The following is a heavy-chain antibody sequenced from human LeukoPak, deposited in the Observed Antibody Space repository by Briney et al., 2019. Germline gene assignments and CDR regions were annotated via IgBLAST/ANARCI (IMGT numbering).Heavy chain of an antibody. V-gene: IGHV3-23*01. CDR2: ISGSGGST. D-gene: IGHD2-21*01. Sequence: GGSLRLSCAASGFTFSSYAMSWVRQAPGKGLEWVSAISGSGGSTYYADSVKGRFTISRDNSKNTLYLQMNSLRAEDTAVYYCAKEGDFCGGDCEMDDYWGQGTLVTVSS. J-gene: IGHJ4*02. CDR3: AKEGDFCGGDCEMDDY. CDR1: GFTFSSYA.